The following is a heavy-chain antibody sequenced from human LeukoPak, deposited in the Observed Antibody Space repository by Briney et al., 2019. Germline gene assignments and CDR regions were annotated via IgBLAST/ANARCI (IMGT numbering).Heavy chain of an antibody. CDR2: IYYSGST. CDR1: GGSISSGGYY. D-gene: IGHD4-23*01. J-gene: IGHJ4*02. V-gene: IGHV4-31*03. CDR3: ARFGTTVVTLYYFDY. Sequence: SETLSLTCTVSGGSISSGGYYWSWIRQHPGKGLEWIGYIYYSGSTYYNPSLKSRVTISVDTSKNQFSLKLSSVTAADTAVYYCARFGTTVVTLYYFDYWGQGTLVTVSS.